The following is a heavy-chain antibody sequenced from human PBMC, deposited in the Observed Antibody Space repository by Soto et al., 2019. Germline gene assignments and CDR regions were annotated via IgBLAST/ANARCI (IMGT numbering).Heavy chain of an antibody. D-gene: IGHD1-26*01. CDR1: GYTFISYY. CDR2: INPSGSIT. J-gene: IGHJ3*02. V-gene: IGHV1-46*01. Sequence: QVHLVQSGAEVKKPGASVKVSCKASGYTFISYYMHWVRQAPGQGLQWMGIINPSGSITTYAQKFQGIVTMTRDTSTSTVYMELSSLTSDDTAVYYCASPIGGSYNAFDIWGQGTMVTVSS. CDR3: ASPIGGSYNAFDI.